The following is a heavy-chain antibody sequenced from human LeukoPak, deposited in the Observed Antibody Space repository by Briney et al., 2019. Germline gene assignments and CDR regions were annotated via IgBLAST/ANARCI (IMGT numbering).Heavy chain of an antibody. CDR2: IYSGGST. CDR3: ARESGFGELFPYAFDI. CDR1: GFTVSSNY. Sequence: GGSLRLSCAASGFTVSSNYMSWVRQAPGKGLEWVSVIYSGGSTYYADSVKGRFTISRDNSKNTVYLQMNSLRAEDTAVYYCARESGFGELFPYAFDIWGQGTVVTVSS. J-gene: IGHJ3*02. D-gene: IGHD3-10*01. V-gene: IGHV3-53*01.